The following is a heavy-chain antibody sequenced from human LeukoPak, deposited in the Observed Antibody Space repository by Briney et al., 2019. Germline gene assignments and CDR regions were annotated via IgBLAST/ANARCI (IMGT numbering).Heavy chain of an antibody. CDR1: GFTFSSYW. Sequence: PGGSLRLSCAASGFTFSSYWMSWVRQAPGKGLEWVANIKQDGSEKYYVDSVKGRFTISRDNAKNSLYLQMNSLRAEDTALYHCAREKGSSGWYGNDAFDIWGQGTMVTVSS. CDR2: IKQDGSEK. J-gene: IGHJ3*02. V-gene: IGHV3-7*03. D-gene: IGHD6-19*01. CDR3: AREKGSSGWYGNDAFDI.